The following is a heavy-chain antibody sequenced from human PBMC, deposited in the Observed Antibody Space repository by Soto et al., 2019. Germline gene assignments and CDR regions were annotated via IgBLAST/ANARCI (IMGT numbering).Heavy chain of an antibody. J-gene: IGHJ4*02. D-gene: IGHD6-6*01. V-gene: IGHV3-64*01. CDR2: ISSNGGST. Sequence: PGGSLRLSCAASGFTFSSYAMHWVRQAPGKGLEYVSAISSNGGSTYYANSVKGRFTISRDNSKNTLYLQMGSLRAEDMAVYYCAKGMEYSSSSGGSDYWGQGTLVTVSS. CDR1: GFTFSSYA. CDR3: AKGMEYSSSSGGSDY.